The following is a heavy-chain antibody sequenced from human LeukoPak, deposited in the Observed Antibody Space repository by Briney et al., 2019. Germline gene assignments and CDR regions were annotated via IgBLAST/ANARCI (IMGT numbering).Heavy chain of an antibody. J-gene: IGHJ4*02. CDR2: ISYDGRNM. Sequence: GGSLRLSCAASGFAFSTYYIHWVRQPPGKGLEWVAVISYDGRNMYYGDSVKGRFTISRDNSKNTLYLQMNSLRPEDTAVYYCAKSLSSGWLSYYFGDWGQGTLVTVSS. D-gene: IGHD6-19*01. V-gene: IGHV3-30*18. CDR1: GFAFSTYY. CDR3: AKSLSSGWLSYYFGD.